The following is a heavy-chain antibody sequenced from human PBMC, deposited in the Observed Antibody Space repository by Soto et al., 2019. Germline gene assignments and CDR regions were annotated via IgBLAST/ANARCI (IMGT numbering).Heavy chain of an antibody. V-gene: IGHV3-66*01. CDR3: ARSGGGCSCHAFDI. CDR2: IYSGGST. CDR1: GFTVSSNY. J-gene: IGHJ3*02. Sequence: PGGSLILSCAASGFTVSSNYMSWVRQAPGKGLEWVSVIYSGGSTYYADSVKGRFTISRDNSKNTLYLQMNSLRAEDTAVYYCARSGGGCSCHAFDIWGQGTMVTVSS. D-gene: IGHD2-15*01.